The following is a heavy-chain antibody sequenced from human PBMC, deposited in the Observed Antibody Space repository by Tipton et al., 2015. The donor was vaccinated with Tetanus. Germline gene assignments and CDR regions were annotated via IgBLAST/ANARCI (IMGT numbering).Heavy chain of an antibody. V-gene: IGHV3-21*06. CDR3: AREGSSGWFDP. Sequence: GSLRLSCAASGFTFSSYSMNWVRQAPGKGLEWVSSISSSGSHTYYAESVRGRFSISRDNAKNSLYLQMNSLRADDTALYYCAREGSSGWFDPWGRGTLVTVSS. J-gene: IGHJ5*02. D-gene: IGHD1-26*01. CDR1: GFTFSSYS. CDR2: ISSSGSHT.